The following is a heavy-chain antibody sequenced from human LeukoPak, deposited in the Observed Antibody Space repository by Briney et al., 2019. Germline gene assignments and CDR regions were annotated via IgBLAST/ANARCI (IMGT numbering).Heavy chain of an antibody. Sequence: PGESLKISCKGSGYSFIRNWIGWVRQMPGKGLEWMAIIYPGDSDTRYSLSFQGQVTISADKSISTAYLQWSSLTASDTAMYYCARLGTSATYFEFWGQGTLVTVSS. D-gene: IGHD2-15*01. J-gene: IGHJ4*02. CDR2: IYPGDSDT. CDR1: GYSFIRNW. V-gene: IGHV5-51*01. CDR3: ARLGTSATYFEF.